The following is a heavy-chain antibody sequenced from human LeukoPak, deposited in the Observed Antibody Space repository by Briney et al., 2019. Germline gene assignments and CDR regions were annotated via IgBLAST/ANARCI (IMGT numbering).Heavy chain of an antibody. V-gene: IGHV3-74*01. CDR3: ARDPLYDSSGYYYVKLDY. Sequence: GGSLRLSCAASGFTFTSYWIDWLRQAPGKGLVWVSRINSDGSSTSYADSVKGRFTISRDNAKNTLYLQMNSLRAEDTAVYYCARDPLYDSSGYYYVKLDYWGQGTLVTVSS. CDR2: INSDGSST. J-gene: IGHJ4*02. D-gene: IGHD3-22*01. CDR1: GFTFTSYW.